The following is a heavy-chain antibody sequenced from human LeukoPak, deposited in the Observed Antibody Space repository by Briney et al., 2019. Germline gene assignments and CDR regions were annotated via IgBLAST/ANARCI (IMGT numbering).Heavy chain of an antibody. CDR2: IRSKPYGGTT. Sequence: GGSLRLSCTASGFTFGDYAMSWVRQAPGKGLEGVGFIRSKPYGGTTVYAASVKGRFTILRDDSKSIAYLQMTSLKTEDTAVYYCARGGASSSWFIDYWGQGTLVTVSS. V-gene: IGHV3-49*04. CDR1: GFTFGDYA. CDR3: ARGGASSSWFIDY. D-gene: IGHD6-13*01. J-gene: IGHJ4*02.